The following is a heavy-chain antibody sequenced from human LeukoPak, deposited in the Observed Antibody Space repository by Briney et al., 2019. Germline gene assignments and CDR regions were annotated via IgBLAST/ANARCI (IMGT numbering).Heavy chain of an antibody. V-gene: IGHV3-21*01. D-gene: IGHD3-22*01. CDR2: ISSSSSYI. CDR3: ARGRRDYDSSGNFDY. CDR1: GFTFSSYS. Sequence: PGGSLRLSCAASGFTFSSYSMNWVRQAPGKGLEWVSSISSSSSYIYYADSVRGRFTISRDNAKHSLYLQMNSLRAEDTAVYYCARGRRDYDSSGNFDYWGQGTLVTVSS. J-gene: IGHJ4*02.